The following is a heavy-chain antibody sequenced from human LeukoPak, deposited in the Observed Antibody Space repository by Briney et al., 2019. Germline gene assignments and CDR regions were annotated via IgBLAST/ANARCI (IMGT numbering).Heavy chain of an antibody. Sequence: SETLSLTCTVSGGSISSSSYYWGWIRQPPGKGLEWIGSIYYSGSTYYNPSLKSRVTISVDTSKNQFSLKLSSVTAADTAVYYCARHSTYYDFWSGYSTYGMDVWGQGTTVTVSS. CDR1: GGSISSSSYY. V-gene: IGHV4-39*01. D-gene: IGHD3-3*01. CDR3: ARHSTYYDFWSGYSTYGMDV. CDR2: IYYSGST. J-gene: IGHJ6*02.